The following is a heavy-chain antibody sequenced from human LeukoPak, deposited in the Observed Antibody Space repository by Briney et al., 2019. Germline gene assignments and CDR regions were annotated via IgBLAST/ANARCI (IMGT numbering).Heavy chain of an antibody. CDR2: INHSGST. V-gene: IGHV4-34*01. J-gene: IGHJ6*03. Sequence: PSETLSLTCAVYGGSFSGYYWSWIRQPPGKGLEWIGEINHSGSTNYNPSLKSRVTISVDTSKNQFSLKLSSVTAADTAVYYCARGRKDPTYYYYMDVWGKGTTVTVSS. CDR3: ARGRKDPTYYYYMDV. CDR1: GGSFSGYY.